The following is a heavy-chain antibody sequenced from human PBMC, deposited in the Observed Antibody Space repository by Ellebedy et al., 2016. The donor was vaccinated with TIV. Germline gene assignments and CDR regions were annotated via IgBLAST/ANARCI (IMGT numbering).Heavy chain of an antibody. J-gene: IGHJ6*02. CDR2: IIPPFGTA. D-gene: IGHD2-2*01. CDR3: ARSIERIVVVATSMASKLHCYYDGMDV. CDR1: GGTFSSYA. V-gene: IGHV1-69*13. Sequence: AASVTVSCKASGGTFSSYAISWVRPAPGQGLEWMGGIIPPFGTAHYAQTFQGRVTITADESTSTAYMEVRSLRSEDTAVHYCARSIERIVVVATSMASKLHCYYDGMDVWGQGTTVTVSS.